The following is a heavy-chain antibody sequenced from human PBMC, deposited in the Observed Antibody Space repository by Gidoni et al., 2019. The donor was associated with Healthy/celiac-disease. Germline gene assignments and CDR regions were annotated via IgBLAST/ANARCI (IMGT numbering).Heavy chain of an antibody. Sequence: QVQLVQSGAEVKKPGSSVKVSCTASGGTFSSYAIRWVRQAPGQGLEWMGGIIPIFGTANYAQKFQGRVTITADESTSTAYMELSSLRSEDTAVYYCARGSDSPNYYYYGMDVWGQGTTVTVSS. J-gene: IGHJ6*02. CDR2: IIPIFGTA. V-gene: IGHV1-69*01. D-gene: IGHD3-3*01. CDR1: GGTFSSYA. CDR3: ARGSDSPNYYYYGMDV.